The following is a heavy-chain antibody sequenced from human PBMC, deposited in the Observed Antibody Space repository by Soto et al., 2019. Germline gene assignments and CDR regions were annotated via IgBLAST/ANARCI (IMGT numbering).Heavy chain of an antibody. V-gene: IGHV5-51*01. CDR3: ARSPSGLLAFDY. D-gene: IGHD2-15*01. CDR1: GYSFTSHW. J-gene: IGHJ4*02. CDR2: IFPGESDT. Sequence: GESLKISCKGSGYSFTSHWIGWVRQMPGKGLECMGIIFPGESDTRYSPSFQGQVTISADKSISTAYLQWSSLKASGTAMYYCARSPSGLLAFDYWGQGTLVTVSS.